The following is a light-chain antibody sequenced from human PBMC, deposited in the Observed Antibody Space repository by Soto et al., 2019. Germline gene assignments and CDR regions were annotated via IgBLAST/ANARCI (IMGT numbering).Light chain of an antibody. J-gene: IGLJ1*01. V-gene: IGLV2-14*01. CDR3: TSYTTSLYV. CDR2: DLT. Sequence: QSVLTQPASVSVSPGQSITISCSGSSGDIGGHKYVSWYQQHPGKAPKLIIYDLTNRPSGVSNRFSGSKSGNTASLTISGLQAEDEADYYCTSYTTSLYVFGSGTKLTVL. CDR1: SGDIGGHKY.